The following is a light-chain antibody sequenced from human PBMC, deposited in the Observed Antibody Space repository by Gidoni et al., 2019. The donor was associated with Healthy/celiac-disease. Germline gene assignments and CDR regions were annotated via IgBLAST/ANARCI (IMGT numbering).Light chain of an antibody. V-gene: IGKV1-39*01. J-gene: IGKJ5*01. CDR2: AAS. CDR3: QQSYSTPQGIT. CDR1: QSISSY. Sequence: IQMTQSPSPLSASVGDRVTITCRASQSISSYFNWYQQKPGKAPKLLIYAASSLQSGVPSRFSGSGSGTDFTLTISSLQPEDFATYYCQQSYSTPQGITFGQGTRLEIK.